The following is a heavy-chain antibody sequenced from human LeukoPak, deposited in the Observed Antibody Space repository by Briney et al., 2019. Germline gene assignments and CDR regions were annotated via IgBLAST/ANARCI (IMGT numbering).Heavy chain of an antibody. J-gene: IGHJ3*02. CDR2: IYYSGST. Sequence: SETLSLTCTVSGGYISSSSYYWGWIRQPPGKGLEWIGSIYYSGSTYYNPSLKSRVTISVDTSKNQFSLKLSSVTAADTAVYYCARHCPLRYFDWGPAAFDIWGQGTMVTVSS. V-gene: IGHV4-39*01. CDR1: GGYISSSSYY. CDR3: ARHCPLRYFDWGPAAFDI. D-gene: IGHD3-9*01.